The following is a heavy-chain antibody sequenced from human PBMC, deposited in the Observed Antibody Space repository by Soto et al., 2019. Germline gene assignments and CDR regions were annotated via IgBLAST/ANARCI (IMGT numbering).Heavy chain of an antibody. CDR3: ARVEGSASSTGD. CDR1: GYTFTAYY. CDR2: ISPNNGGT. Sequence: QVQLVQSGPEVKIPGASVRVSCKASGYTFTAYYIHWVRQAPGQGLEWLGWISPNNGGTIYAQKFQGRVTLTSGTSVSTAYMELSRLTSDDTAIYYCARVEGSASSTGDWGQGTLVTVSS. J-gene: IGHJ4*02. V-gene: IGHV1-2*02. D-gene: IGHD6-6*01.